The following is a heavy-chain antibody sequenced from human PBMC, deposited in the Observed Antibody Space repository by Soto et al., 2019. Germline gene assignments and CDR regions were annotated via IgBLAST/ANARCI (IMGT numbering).Heavy chain of an antibody. CDR3: ARIRHTMVRGVIIAAGAFDI. CDR2: IDWDDDK. CDR1: GFSLSTSGMC. D-gene: IGHD3-10*01. Sequence: SGPTLVNPTQTLTLTCTFSGFSLSTSGMCVSWIRQPPGKALEWLARIDWDDDKYYSTSLKTRLTISKDTSKNQVVLTMTNMDPVDTATYYCARIRHTMVRGVIIAAGAFDIWGQGTMVT. V-gene: IGHV2-70*11. J-gene: IGHJ3*02.